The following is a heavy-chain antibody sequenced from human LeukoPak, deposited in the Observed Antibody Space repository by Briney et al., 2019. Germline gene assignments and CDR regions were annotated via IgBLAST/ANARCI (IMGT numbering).Heavy chain of an antibody. CDR1: GGSFSGYY. J-gene: IGHJ4*02. D-gene: IGHD3-9*01. CDR2: INHSGST. V-gene: IGHV4-34*01. Sequence: SETLSLTCAVYGGSFSGYYWSWIRQPPGKGLEWIGEINHSGSTNYNPSPKSRVTISVDTSKNQFSLKLSSVTAADTAAYYCARRRYFDWLSPFDYWGRGTLVTVS. CDR3: ARRRYFDWLSPFDY.